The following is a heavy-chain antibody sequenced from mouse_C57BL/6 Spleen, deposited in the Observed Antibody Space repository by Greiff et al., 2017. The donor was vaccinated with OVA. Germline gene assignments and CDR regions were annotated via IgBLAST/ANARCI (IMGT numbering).Heavy chain of an antibody. CDR3: TRSPVVAGYYLDY. D-gene: IGHD1-1*01. V-gene: IGHV1-15*01. CDR2: IDPETGGT. J-gene: IGHJ2*01. Sequence: VQLQQSGAELVRPGASVTLSCKASGYTFTDYEMHWVKQTPVHGLEWIGAIDPETGGTAYNQKFKGKAILTADKSSSTAYMELRSLTSEDSAVYYCTRSPVVAGYYLDYWGQGTTLTVSS. CDR1: GYTFTDYE.